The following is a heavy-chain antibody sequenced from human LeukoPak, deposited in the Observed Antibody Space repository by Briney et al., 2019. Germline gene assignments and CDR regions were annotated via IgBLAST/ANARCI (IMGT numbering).Heavy chain of an antibody. V-gene: IGHV3-53*01. CDR2: IYSGGST. CDR1: GFTVSSNY. J-gene: IGHJ4*02. CDR3: ARDGDCTNGVCQIDY. D-gene: IGHD2-8*01. Sequence: GGSLGLSCAASGFTVSSNYMSWVRQAPGKGLEWVSVIYSGGSTYYADSVKGRFTISRDNSKNTLYLQMNSLRAEDTAVYYCARDGDCTNGVCQIDYWGQGTLVTVSS.